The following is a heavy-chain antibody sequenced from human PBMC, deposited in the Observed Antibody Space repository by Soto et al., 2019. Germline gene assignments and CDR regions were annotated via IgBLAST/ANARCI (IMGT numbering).Heavy chain of an antibody. CDR3: ARDLPVQSGYYYDSSGYGNFEY. CDR1: GYTFTSYG. D-gene: IGHD3-22*01. V-gene: IGHV1-18*01. J-gene: IGHJ4*02. Sequence: QVQLVQSGAEVKKPGASVKVSCKASGYTFTSYGISWGRQAPGQGLEWMGWISAYNGNTNYAQKLQGRVTMTTDTHTSTDYMELRGLRSDDTAVYFCARDLPVQSGYYYDSSGYGNFEYWGQGTLVTVSS. CDR2: ISAYNGNT.